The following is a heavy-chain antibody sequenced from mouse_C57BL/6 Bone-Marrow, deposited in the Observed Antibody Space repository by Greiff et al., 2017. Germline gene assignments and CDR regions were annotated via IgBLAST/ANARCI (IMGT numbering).Heavy chain of an antibody. CDR1: GYTFTSYW. CDR2: IHPISGST. CDR3: ARMTAVVATSRYYYAMDY. J-gene: IGHJ4*01. Sequence: VQLQQPGAELVKPGASVKLSCKASGYTFTSYWMHWVKQMPGQGLEWIGMIHPISGSTIYNEKFKSKATLTVDKSSSTAYMQHSSLTSEDSAVYYWARMTAVVATSRYYYAMDYWGQGTSVTVAS. V-gene: IGHV1-64*01. D-gene: IGHD1-1*01.